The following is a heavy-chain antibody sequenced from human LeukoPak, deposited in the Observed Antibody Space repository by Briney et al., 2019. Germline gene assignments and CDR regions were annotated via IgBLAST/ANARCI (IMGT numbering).Heavy chain of an antibody. CDR3: ARDPGDYDFSYGMDV. Sequence: GGSLRLSCAASGFTFSSYSMNWVRQAPGKGLEWVSSIGSSSSYIYYADSVKGRFTISRDNAKNSLYLQMNSLRAEDTAVYYCARDPGDYDFSYGMDVWGQGTTVTVSS. CDR1: GFTFSSYS. V-gene: IGHV3-21*01. D-gene: IGHD3-3*01. J-gene: IGHJ6*02. CDR2: IGSSSSYI.